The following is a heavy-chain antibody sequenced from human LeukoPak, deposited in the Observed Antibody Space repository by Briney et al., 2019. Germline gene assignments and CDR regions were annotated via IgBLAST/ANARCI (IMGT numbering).Heavy chain of an antibody. V-gene: IGHV1-2*06. CDR1: GYTFTGYY. CDR2: INPNSGGT. CDR3: ARLTTVTSTDY. J-gene: IGHJ4*02. D-gene: IGHD4-17*01. Sequence: ASVTVSCTASGYTFTGYYMHWVRQAPGQGLEWMGRINPNSGGTNYAQKFQGRVTMTRDTSISTAYMELSRLRSDDTAVYYCARLTTVTSTDYWGQGTLVTVSS.